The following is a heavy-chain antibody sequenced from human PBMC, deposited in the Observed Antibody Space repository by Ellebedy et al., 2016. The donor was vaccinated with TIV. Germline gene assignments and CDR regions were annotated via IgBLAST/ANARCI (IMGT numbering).Heavy chain of an antibody. D-gene: IGHD6-13*01. Sequence: GESLKISCAASGFSFRSYWMSWVRQAPGKGLEWLANIKQDGSEKYYVDSVKGRFTISRDNAKNSLYLQMNSLRAEDTAVYYCAREGQYGGSWYWGYFDLWGRGTLVTVSS. CDR3: AREGQYGGSWYWGYFDL. J-gene: IGHJ2*01. V-gene: IGHV3-7*01. CDR2: IKQDGSEK. CDR1: GFSFRSYW.